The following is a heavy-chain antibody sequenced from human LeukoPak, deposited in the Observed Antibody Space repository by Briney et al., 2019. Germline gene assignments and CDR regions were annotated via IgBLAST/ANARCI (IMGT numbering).Heavy chain of an antibody. V-gene: IGHV4-39*01. CDR1: GVSISTTSYY. D-gene: IGHD3-16*01. CDR2: MLYRGST. J-gene: IGHJ4*02. Sequence: PSETLSLTCTVSGVSISTTSYYWGWIRQTPGKGLEWIGRMLYRGSTYYSPSLRSRVIISVDASKNQFFLTLSAVTAADTAVYYCARQGGWGGALSFFDSWGQGTLVTVSS. CDR3: ARQGGWGGALSFFDS.